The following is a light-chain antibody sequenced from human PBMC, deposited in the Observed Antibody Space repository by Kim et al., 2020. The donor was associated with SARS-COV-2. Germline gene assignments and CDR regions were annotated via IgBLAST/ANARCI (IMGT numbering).Light chain of an antibody. CDR2: DVS. CDR1: RSDVGGYNY. V-gene: IGLV2-11*01. CDR3: CSYAGSYTHV. J-gene: IGLJ1*01. Sequence: QSALTQPRSVSGSPGQSVTISCTGTRSDVGGYNYVSWYQQHPGKAPKLMIYDVSKRPSGVPDRFSGSKSGNTASLTISGLQAEDEADYYCCSYAGSYTHVFGTGTKVTVL.